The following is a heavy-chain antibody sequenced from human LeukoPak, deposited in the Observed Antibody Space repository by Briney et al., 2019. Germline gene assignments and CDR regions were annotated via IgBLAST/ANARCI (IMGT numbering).Heavy chain of an antibody. CDR2: IIPIFGTA. Sequence: ASVKVSCKASGGTFSSYAISWVRQAPGQGLEWMGGIIPIFGTANYAQKFQGRVTITTDESTSTAYMELSSLRSEDTAVYYCARHVNVKYYYDRSGYALDYWGQGTLVTVSS. J-gene: IGHJ4*02. CDR1: GGTFSSYA. CDR3: ARHVNVKYYYDRSGYALDY. V-gene: IGHV1-69*05. D-gene: IGHD3-22*01.